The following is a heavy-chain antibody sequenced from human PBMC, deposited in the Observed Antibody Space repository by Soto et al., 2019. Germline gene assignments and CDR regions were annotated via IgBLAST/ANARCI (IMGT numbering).Heavy chain of an antibody. D-gene: IGHD3-10*01. J-gene: IGHJ5*02. V-gene: IGHV3-74*01. CDR1: GFTFSSYW. CDR2: INPDGSRT. CDR3: ARVKSGSYDWFDP. Sequence: GGSLRLSCAASGFTFSSYWMHWVRQAPGKGLVWVSRINPDGSRTTYADSVTGRFTISRDNAKNTVYLQMNSLRAEDTAVYYCARVKSGSYDWFDPWGQGTLVTVS.